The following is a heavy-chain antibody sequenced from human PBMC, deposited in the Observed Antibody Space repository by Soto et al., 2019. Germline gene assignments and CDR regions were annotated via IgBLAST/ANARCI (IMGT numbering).Heavy chain of an antibody. CDR2: IIPILGIA. Sequence: QVQLVQSGAEVKKPGSSVKVSCKASGGTFSSYTISWVRQAPGQGLEWMGRIIPILGIANYAQKFQGRVTITADKSTSTAHMELSSLRSEDTAVYYCARLRGSYGMDVWGPGTTVNVSS. CDR3: ARLRGSYGMDV. D-gene: IGHD3-10*01. V-gene: IGHV1-69*02. CDR1: GGTFSSYT. J-gene: IGHJ6*02.